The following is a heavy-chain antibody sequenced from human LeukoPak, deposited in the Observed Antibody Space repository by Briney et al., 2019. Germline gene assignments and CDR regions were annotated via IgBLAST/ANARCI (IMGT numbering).Heavy chain of an antibody. CDR3: ARGGGLDV. J-gene: IGHJ6*02. V-gene: IGHV3-7*03. Sequence: GGSLRLSCAASGFTFSSYWMSWARQAPGKGLEWVASINHNGNVNYYVDSVKGRYTISRDNAKNSLYLQMSNLRAEDTAVYFCARGGGLDVWGQGATVTVSS. CDR2: INHNGNVN. CDR1: GFTFSSYW. D-gene: IGHD3-16*01.